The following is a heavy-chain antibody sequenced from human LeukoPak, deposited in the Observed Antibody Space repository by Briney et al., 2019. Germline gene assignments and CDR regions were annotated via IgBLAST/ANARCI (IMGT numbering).Heavy chain of an antibody. D-gene: IGHD6-13*01. J-gene: IGHJ4*02. CDR1: GFTFSSYA. CDR2: NSGSGENT. V-gene: IGHV3-23*01. Sequence: GGSLRLSCAASGFTFSSYAMSWVRQAPGKGLEWVSTNSGSGENTYYAGSVKGRFTISRDNSKTTLYLEMNSLREEDTAVYYCAKGGYSSSWSYYFDYWGQGTLVTVSS. CDR3: AKGGYSSSWSYYFDY.